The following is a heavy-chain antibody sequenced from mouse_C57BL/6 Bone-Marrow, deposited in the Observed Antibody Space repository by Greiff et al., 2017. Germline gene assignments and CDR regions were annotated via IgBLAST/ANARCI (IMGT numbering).Heavy chain of an antibody. D-gene: IGHD1-1*01. CDR3: ARSDSIYYYGSSYVYYAMDY. V-gene: IGHV1-9*01. CDR1: GYTFTGYW. Sequence: VQVVESGAELMKPGASVKLSCKATGYTFTGYWIEWVKQRPGHGLEWIGEILPGSGSTNYNEKFKGKATFTADTSSNTAYMQLSSLTTEDSAIYYCARSDSIYYYGSSYVYYAMDYWGQGTSVTVSS. J-gene: IGHJ4*01. CDR2: ILPGSGST.